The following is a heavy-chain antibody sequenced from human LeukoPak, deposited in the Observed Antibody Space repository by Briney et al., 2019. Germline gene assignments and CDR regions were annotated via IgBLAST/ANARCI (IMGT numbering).Heavy chain of an antibody. Sequence: PSETLSLTCTVSGGSISSYYWSWIRQPPGKGLEWIGYIYYSGSTNYNPSLKSRVTISVDTSKNQFSLKLSSVTAADTAVYYCARGEMITFGGVHFDYWGQGNLVTVSS. CDR3: ARGEMITFGGVHFDY. CDR1: GGSISSYY. J-gene: IGHJ4*02. D-gene: IGHD3-16*01. CDR2: IYYSGST. V-gene: IGHV4-59*01.